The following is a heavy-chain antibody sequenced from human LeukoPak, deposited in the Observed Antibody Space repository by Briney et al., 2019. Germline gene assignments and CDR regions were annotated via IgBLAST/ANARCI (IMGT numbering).Heavy chain of an antibody. Sequence: QPGGSLRLSCAASGFTFSNYWMHWVRQAPGKGLVWVSRISIDGNTTNYAESVKGRFTISRDNTKNTLFLQMNSLRAEDTAVFYCARELTSAAPGRRYFDYWGQGTLVTVSS. CDR3: ARELTSAAPGRRYFDY. J-gene: IGHJ4*02. D-gene: IGHD6-13*01. CDR2: ISIDGNTT. CDR1: GFTFSNYW. V-gene: IGHV3-74*01.